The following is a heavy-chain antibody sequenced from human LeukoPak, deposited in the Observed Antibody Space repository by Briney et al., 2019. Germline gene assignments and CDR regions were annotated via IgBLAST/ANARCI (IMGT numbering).Heavy chain of an antibody. CDR2: VSGSGGST. J-gene: IGHJ4*02. D-gene: IGHD3-16*01. CDR1: GFTFSNYA. CDR3: AKDASEGGADYYFDH. Sequence: PGGSLRLSCTASGFTFSNYAMSWVRQAPGQGLQWVSTVSGSGGSTYYADSVKGRFTISRDNSKNTLYLQMNSLRAEDTAVYYCAKDASEGGADYYFDHWGQGTLVTVSS. V-gene: IGHV3-23*01.